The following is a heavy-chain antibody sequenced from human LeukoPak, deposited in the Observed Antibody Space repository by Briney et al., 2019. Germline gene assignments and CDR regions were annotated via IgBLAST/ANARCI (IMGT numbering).Heavy chain of an antibody. Sequence: PGGSLRLSCAASGFTFSSYAMHWVRQAPGKGLEYVSAISSNGGGTYYANSVKGRFTISRDNSKNTLYLKMGSLRVEDMAVYYCAREDGRWELHYWGQGTLVTVSS. CDR1: GFTFSSYA. CDR3: AREDGRWELHY. V-gene: IGHV3-64*01. CDR2: ISSNGGGT. D-gene: IGHD1-26*01. J-gene: IGHJ4*02.